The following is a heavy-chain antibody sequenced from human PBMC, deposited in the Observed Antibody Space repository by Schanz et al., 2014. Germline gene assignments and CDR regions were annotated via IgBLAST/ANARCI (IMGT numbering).Heavy chain of an antibody. D-gene: IGHD2-15*01. V-gene: IGHV1-8*02. CDR2: ISAYNGHT. Sequence: QVQLVQSGAEVKKPGASMKVSCKASGYTFISYGIKWVRQAPGQGLEWMGWISAYNGHTDYAQKLQGRVTMTRNTSISTAYMELSSLRSEDTAVYYCARGRGCTGGSCYSWFDLWGQGTLVTVAS. CDR3: ARGRGCTGGSCYSWFDL. CDR1: GYTFISYG. J-gene: IGHJ5*02.